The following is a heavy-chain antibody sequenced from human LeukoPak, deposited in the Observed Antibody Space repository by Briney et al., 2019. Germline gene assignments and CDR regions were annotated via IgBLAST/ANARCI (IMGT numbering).Heavy chain of an antibody. CDR1: GFTFSSYS. D-gene: IGHD1-7*01. Sequence: GGSLRLSCAASGFTFSSYSMNWVRQAPGKGLEWVSGTNRNGGITGYADSVKGRFTISRDNAKNSLYLQMNSLRAGDSALYHCARKGLGGELGGFDLWGQGTLVTVSS. CDR3: ARKGLGGELGGFDL. V-gene: IGHV3-20*01. J-gene: IGHJ5*02. CDR2: TNRNGGIT.